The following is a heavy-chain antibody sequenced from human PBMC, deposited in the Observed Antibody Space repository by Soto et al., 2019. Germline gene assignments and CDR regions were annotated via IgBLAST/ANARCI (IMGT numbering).Heavy chain of an antibody. V-gene: IGHV3-23*01. D-gene: IGHD3-3*01. CDR1: GFTFTSYA. CDR3: AKDDFWTLYNTGLDS. CDR2: ISGSGGDT. J-gene: IGHJ4*02. Sequence: GGSLRLSCSASGFTFTSYAMSWVRQAPGKGLVGVSGISGSGGDTKNADSVKGRFTISIDTCKNLLYLQMSRLRAEDTAVYYCAKDDFWTLYNTGLDSWGQGTLVTISS.